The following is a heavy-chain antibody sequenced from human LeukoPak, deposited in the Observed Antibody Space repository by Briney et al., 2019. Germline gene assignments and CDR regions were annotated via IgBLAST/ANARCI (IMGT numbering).Heavy chain of an antibody. D-gene: IGHD6-13*01. CDR2: ISGSGGST. Sequence: GGSLRLSGAASGFTFSSYAMSWVRQAPGKGLEWVSVISGSGGSTYYADSVKGRFTISRDNSKNTLYLQMNSLRAEDTAVYYCAKAQQLTHDAFDIWGQGTMVTVSS. CDR3: AKAQQLTHDAFDI. CDR1: GFTFSSYA. V-gene: IGHV3-23*01. J-gene: IGHJ3*02.